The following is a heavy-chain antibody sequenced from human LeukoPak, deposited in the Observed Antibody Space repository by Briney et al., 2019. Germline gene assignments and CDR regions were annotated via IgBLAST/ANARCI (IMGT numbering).Heavy chain of an antibody. D-gene: IGHD3-22*01. J-gene: IGHJ6*02. CDR3: ARGRLSYYDSSGDYYYYYGMDV. CDR1: GYTFTSYG. CDR2: ITAYNGNK. Sequence: ASVKVSCKASGYTFTSYGISWVRQAPGQGLEWMGWITAYNGNKNYAQKLQGRVTMTTDTSTSTAYMELSSLRSEDTAVFYCARGRLSYYDSSGDYYYYYGMDVWGQGTTVTVSS. V-gene: IGHV1-18*01.